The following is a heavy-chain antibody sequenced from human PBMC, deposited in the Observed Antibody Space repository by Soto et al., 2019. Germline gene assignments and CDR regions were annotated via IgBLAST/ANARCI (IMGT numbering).Heavy chain of an antibody. Sequence: PGGSLRLSCAASGFTFSSYSMNWVRQAPGKGLEWVSYISSSSTIYYADSVKGRFTISRDNAKNSLYLQMNSLRDEDTAVYFCARGLAARPPWFDPWGQGTLVTVSS. CDR2: ISSSSTI. CDR1: GFTFSSYS. D-gene: IGHD6-6*01. V-gene: IGHV3-48*02. J-gene: IGHJ5*02. CDR3: ARGLAARPPWFDP.